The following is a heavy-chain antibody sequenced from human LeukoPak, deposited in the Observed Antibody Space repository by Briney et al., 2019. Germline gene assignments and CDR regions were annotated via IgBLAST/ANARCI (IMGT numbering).Heavy chain of an antibody. CDR2: IYSSGST. J-gene: IGHJ4*02. D-gene: IGHD1-26*01. Sequence: SGGSLRLSCAASGFIVSSNYMGWVRQAPGKGLEWVSVIYSSGSTYYPDSVKGRFTISRDESKNTLYLQMNSLRAEDTAVYYCARGELTFDYWGQGTLVTVSS. V-gene: IGHV3-66*01. CDR3: ARGELTFDY. CDR1: GFIVSSNY.